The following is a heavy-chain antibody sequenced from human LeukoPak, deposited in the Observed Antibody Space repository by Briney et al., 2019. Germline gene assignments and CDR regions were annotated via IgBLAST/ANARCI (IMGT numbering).Heavy chain of an antibody. J-gene: IGHJ6*02. CDR2: INPSGGST. V-gene: IGHV1-46*01. D-gene: IGHD3-3*01. Sequence: GASVKVSCKASGYSLTTYYMHWVRQAPGQGLEWMAIINPSGGSTNYAQKFQGRVTITADESTSTACMELSSLRSEDTAVYYCASSPSSETTIFGVVIIPGYYGMDVWGQGTTVTVSS. CDR1: GYSLTTYY. CDR3: ASSPSSETTIFGVVIIPGYYGMDV.